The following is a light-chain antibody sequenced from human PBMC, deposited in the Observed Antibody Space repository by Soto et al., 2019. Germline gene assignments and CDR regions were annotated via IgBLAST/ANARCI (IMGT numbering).Light chain of an antibody. CDR1: SSDVGDYNY. CDR2: DVS. V-gene: IGLV2-14*03. J-gene: IGLJ1*01. CDR3: SSYTSSSTLYV. Sequence: QSALTQPASVSGSPGQSITICCTGTSSDVGDYNYVSWYQHHPGKAPKLMIYDVSNRPSGVSNRFSGSKSGNTASLTISGLQAEDESDYYCSSYTSSSTLYVFGTGTKVTVL.